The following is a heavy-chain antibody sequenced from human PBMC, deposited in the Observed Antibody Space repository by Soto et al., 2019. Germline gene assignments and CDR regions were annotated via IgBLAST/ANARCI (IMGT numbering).Heavy chain of an antibody. Sequence: SETLSLTCTVSGGSISSYYWSWIRQPPGKGLEWIGYIYYSGSTNYNPSLKSRVTISVDTSKNQFSLKLSSVTAADTAVYYCARDFYRQGSGSYYNFFDYWGQGTLVTVSS. J-gene: IGHJ4*02. V-gene: IGHV4-59*01. CDR3: ARDFYRQGSGSYYNFFDY. D-gene: IGHD3-10*01. CDR1: GGSISSYY. CDR2: IYYSGST.